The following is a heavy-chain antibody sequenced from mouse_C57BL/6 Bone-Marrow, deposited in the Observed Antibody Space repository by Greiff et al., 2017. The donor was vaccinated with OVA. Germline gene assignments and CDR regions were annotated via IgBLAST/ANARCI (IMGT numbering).Heavy chain of an antibody. CDR3: ARKGRTPYAMDY. J-gene: IGHJ4*01. CDR2: IDPSDSYT. CDR1: GYTFTSYW. D-gene: IGHD5-1*01. Sequence: QVQLQQPGAELVKPGASVKLSCKASGYTFTSYWMQWVKQRPGQGLEWIGEIDPSDSYTNYNQKFKGKATLTVDTSSRTAYRQLSSLTSEDSAVEYSARKGRTPYAMDYWGQGTSVTVSS. V-gene: IGHV1-50*01.